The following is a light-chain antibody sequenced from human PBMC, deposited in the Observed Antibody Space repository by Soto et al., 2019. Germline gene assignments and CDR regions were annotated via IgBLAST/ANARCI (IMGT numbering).Light chain of an antibody. CDR1: QGISNY. V-gene: IGKV1-27*01. CDR2: ASS. J-gene: IGKJ4*01. CDR3: QKYKSAPSLT. Sequence: DIQMTQSPSSLSASVGDRVTITCRASQGISNYLAWYRQKPGKVPKLLIYASSTLQSGVPSRFSGSGSGTDFTLTISSLQPEDVATYYCQKYKSAPSLTFGGGTKVEIK.